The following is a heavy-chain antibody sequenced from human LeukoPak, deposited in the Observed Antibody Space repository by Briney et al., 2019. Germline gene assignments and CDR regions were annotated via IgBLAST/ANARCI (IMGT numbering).Heavy chain of an antibody. Sequence: GGSLRLSCAASGFTFSSYAMAWVRQAPRKGLEWVSAISGSGGSTYYADSVKGRFTISRDNSKNTLYLQMNSLRAEDTAVYSCAKEDSSGGTCSDFDYWGQGTLVTVSS. CDR1: GFTFSSYA. D-gene: IGHD2-15*01. CDR2: ISGSGGST. J-gene: IGHJ4*02. V-gene: IGHV3-23*01. CDR3: AKEDSSGGTCSDFDY.